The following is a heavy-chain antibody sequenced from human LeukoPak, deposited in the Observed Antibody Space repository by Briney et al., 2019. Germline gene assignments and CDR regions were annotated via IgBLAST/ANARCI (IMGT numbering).Heavy chain of an antibody. D-gene: IGHD3-10*01. V-gene: IGHV5-51*01. J-gene: IGHJ3*02. Sequence: GESLKISCKGSGYSFTSYWIGWVRQMPGKGLEWMGFIYPGDSATRYSPSFEGQVTISVDKSITSAYLQWTSLKASDTAVYYCAKSMVWGAHDAFHIWGQGTMVTVSS. CDR3: AKSMVWGAHDAFHI. CDR2: IYPGDSAT. CDR1: GYSFTSYW.